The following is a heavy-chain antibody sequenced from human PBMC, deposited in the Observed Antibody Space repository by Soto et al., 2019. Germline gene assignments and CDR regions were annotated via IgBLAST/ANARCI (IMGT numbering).Heavy chain of an antibody. D-gene: IGHD3-9*01. J-gene: IGHJ6*02. Sequence: EVQLVESGGGLVKPGGSLRLSCAASGFTFSSYSMNWVRQAPGKGLEWVSSISSSTTYIYYADSVKGRFTISRDNAKNSLYLRMNSLRLEDTAVYYCARDGGPDHDILTGYYRGAYYYYGMDVWGQGTTVTVSS. V-gene: IGHV3-21*01. CDR3: ARDGGPDHDILTGYYRGAYYYYGMDV. CDR1: GFTFSSYS. CDR2: ISSSTTYI.